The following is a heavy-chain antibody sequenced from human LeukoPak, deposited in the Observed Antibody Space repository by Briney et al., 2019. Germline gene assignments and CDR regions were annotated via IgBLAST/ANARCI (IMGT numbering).Heavy chain of an antibody. Sequence: GGSLRLSCAASEFTFSSYSMNWVRQAPGKGLEWVSSISSDSSYIYYADSVNGRFTISRDNAKKSMYLQMNGLRAEDTAMYYCARAPPYGDYERGADYWGQGTLVTVSS. CDR3: ARAPPYGDYERGADY. D-gene: IGHD4-17*01. CDR1: EFTFSSYS. V-gene: IGHV3-21*01. CDR2: ISSDSSYI. J-gene: IGHJ4*02.